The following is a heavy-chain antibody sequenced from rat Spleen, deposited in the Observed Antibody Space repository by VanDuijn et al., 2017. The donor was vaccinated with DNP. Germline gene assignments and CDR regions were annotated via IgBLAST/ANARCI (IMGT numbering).Heavy chain of an antibody. D-gene: IGHD1-2*01. CDR2: ISSGGGST. Sequence: EVQLVESGGGPVQPGRSLKLSCAASGFTFSDYGMAWVRQAPTKGLGLVAYISSGGGSTYYRDSVKGRFTISRDNAKSTLYLQVNSLRSEDTATYYCTRGPIYYDTSYIPDYWGQGVMVTVSS. CDR1: GFTFSDYG. CDR3: TRGPIYYDTSYIPDY. J-gene: IGHJ2*01. V-gene: IGHV5-27*01.